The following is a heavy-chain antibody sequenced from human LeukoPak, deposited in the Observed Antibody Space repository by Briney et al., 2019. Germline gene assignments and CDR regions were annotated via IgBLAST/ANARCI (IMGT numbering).Heavy chain of an antibody. J-gene: IGHJ4*02. CDR1: GYIFTGYY. CDR3: ARVRYRLAETYIDY. D-gene: IGHD3-16*01. V-gene: IGHV1-2*02. Sequence: GASVKVSCRASGYIFTGYYMHRVRQAPGQGLEWMGWIHPNSGDTNYAQKFQGRVTMTRDTSISTAYMELSRLRSDDTAVYYCARVRYRLAETYIDYWGQGTLVTVSS. CDR2: IHPNSGDT.